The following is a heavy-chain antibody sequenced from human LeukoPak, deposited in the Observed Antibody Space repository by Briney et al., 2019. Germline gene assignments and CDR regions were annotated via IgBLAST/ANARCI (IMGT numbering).Heavy chain of an antibody. CDR2: INPNSGGT. D-gene: IGHD1-20*01. J-gene: IGHJ4*02. CDR3: ARAGIPRYNWNSGYFDY. CDR1: GYTFTVYY. V-gene: IGHV1-2*02. Sequence: ASVKVSCKASGYTFTVYYMHWVRQAPGQGLEWMGWINPNSGGTNYAQKFQGRVTMTRDTSISTAYMERSRLRSDDTAVYYCARAGIPRYNWNSGYFDYWGQGTLVTVSS.